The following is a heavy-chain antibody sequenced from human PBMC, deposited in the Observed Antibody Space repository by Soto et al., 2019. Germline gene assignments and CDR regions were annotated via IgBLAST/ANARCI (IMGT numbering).Heavy chain of an antibody. D-gene: IGHD6-13*01. CDR3: ARDSSTWFGVFDY. Sequence: GGSLRLSCAASGFTVSSNYLSRVRQAPGKGLEWVSVIYSGGSTYYADPVKGRFTISRDNSKNTLYLQMNSLRAEDTAVYYCARDSSTWFGVFDYWSQGTLDPVSS. V-gene: IGHV3-66*01. CDR1: GFTVSSNY. J-gene: IGHJ4*02. CDR2: IYSGGST.